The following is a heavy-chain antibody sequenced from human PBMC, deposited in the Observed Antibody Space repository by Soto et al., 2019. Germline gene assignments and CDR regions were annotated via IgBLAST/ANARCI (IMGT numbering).Heavy chain of an antibody. CDR3: ARGIVPGRGAFES. V-gene: IGHV3-48*02. D-gene: IGHD1-26*01. CDR1: GFTFSSYS. J-gene: IGHJ3*02. CDR2: ISHRSSAI. Sequence: GGSLRLSCAASGFTFSSYSMNWVRQAPGKGLEWVSYISHRSSAIYYADSVKGRFTISRDDAKNSLYLQMNSLRDEDTAVYYYARGIVPGRGAFESWGQGKMGTV.